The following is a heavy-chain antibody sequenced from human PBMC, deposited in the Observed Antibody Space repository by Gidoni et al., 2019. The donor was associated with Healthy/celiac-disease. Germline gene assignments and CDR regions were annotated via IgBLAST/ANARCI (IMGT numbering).Heavy chain of an antibody. V-gene: IGHV3-30*18. CDR2: ISYDGSNK. D-gene: IGHD3-22*01. CDR3: AKDPSSGYYYSLDY. Sequence: QGQLVESGGGVVQPGRSLRLSCAASGFTFSSYGMHWVRQAPGKGLDWVAVISYDGSNKYYADSVKGRFTISRDNSKNTLYLQMNSLRAEDTAVYYCAKDPSSGYYYSLDYWGQGTLVTVSS. J-gene: IGHJ4*02. CDR1: GFTFSSYG.